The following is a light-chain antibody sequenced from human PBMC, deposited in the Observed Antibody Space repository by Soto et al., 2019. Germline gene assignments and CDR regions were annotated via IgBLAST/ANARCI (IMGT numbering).Light chain of an antibody. V-gene: IGKV3-20*01. CDR2: GAS. Sequence: EIVLTQSPDTLSLSPGDRATLSCRASQRVSSSSLAWYQQKPGQAPRLLIYGASSRATGMPDRFSGSGSGADFTLTISRLEPEDCAVYYCQQYGSSSTFGGGTKVEIK. CDR3: QQYGSSST. J-gene: IGKJ4*01. CDR1: QRVSSSS.